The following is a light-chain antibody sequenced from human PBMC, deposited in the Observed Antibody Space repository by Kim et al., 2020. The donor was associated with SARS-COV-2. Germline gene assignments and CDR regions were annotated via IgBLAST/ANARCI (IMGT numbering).Light chain of an antibody. J-gene: IGLJ2*01. CDR2: GKN. V-gene: IGLV3-19*01. CDR3: NSRDSSGNHLV. Sequence: ALGQTIRIKCQGDRLRSYYASWYQQKPGPAPVLVIYGKNNRPSGIPDRFSGSSSGNTASLTITGAQAEDEADYYCNSRDSSGNHLVFGGGTQLTVL. CDR1: RLRSYY.